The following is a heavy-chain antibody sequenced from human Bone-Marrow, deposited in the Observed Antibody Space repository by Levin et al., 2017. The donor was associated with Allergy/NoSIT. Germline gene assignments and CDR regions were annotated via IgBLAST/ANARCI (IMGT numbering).Heavy chain of an antibody. J-gene: IGHJ4*02. CDR3: ARGPENEWVPYRVDH. Sequence: GGSLRLSCKTSGFTFSNYEMNWVRQAPGKGLEWVAYTSASGSSELYADSVKGRFSISRDNAGASLFLHMNSLTAEDTAIYYCARGPENEWVPYRVDHWGQGTLVSVSP. V-gene: IGHV3-48*03. D-gene: IGHD1-26*01. CDR1: GFTFSNYE. CDR2: TSASGSSE.